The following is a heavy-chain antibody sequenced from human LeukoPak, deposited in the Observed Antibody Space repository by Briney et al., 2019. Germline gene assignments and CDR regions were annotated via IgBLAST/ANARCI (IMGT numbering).Heavy chain of an antibody. V-gene: IGHV4-4*07. CDR2: IYTSGTT. J-gene: IGHJ4*02. D-gene: IGHD1-7*01. Sequence: SETLSLACTVSGDSTNGYYWSWIRQPAGEGLEWIGRIYTSGTTNYNPSLKSRVTMSVDTSKTQFSLRLNSVTAADTAVYYCAGGIGTTNFDYWGQGALVTVSS. CDR1: GDSTNGYY. CDR3: AGGIGTTNFDY.